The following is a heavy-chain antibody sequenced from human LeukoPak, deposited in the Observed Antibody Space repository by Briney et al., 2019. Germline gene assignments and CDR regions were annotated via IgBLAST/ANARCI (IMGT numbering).Heavy chain of an antibody. CDR1: GFTFSSYA. Sequence: GGSLRLSCAASGFTFSSYAMSWVRQAPGKGLEWVSPISGSGGSTYYADSVKGRFTISRDNSKNTLYLQMNSLRAEDTAVYYCAKFAASDTLSGNYPPDFDYWGQGTLVTVSS. J-gene: IGHJ4*02. V-gene: IGHV3-23*01. D-gene: IGHD4-23*01. CDR2: ISGSGGST. CDR3: AKFAASDTLSGNYPPDFDY.